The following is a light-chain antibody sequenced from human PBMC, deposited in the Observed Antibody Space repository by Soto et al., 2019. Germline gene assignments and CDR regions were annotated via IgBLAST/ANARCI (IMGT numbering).Light chain of an antibody. CDR1: QSLLHSNGYNY. Sequence: DIVMTQSPLSLPVTPGEPASISCRSSQSLLHSNGYNYLDWYLQKPGQSPQLLIYLGSNRASGXHXXLRGSGSGTDFTLKISRVEAEDVWVYYCMQALQTPLFGRGTKLEIK. CDR2: LGS. CDR3: MQALQTPL. V-gene: IGKV2-28*01. J-gene: IGKJ2*01.